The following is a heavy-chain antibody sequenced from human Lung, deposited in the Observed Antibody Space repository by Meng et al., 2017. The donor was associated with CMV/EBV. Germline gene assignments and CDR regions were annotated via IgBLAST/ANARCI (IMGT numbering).Heavy chain of an antibody. V-gene: IGHV3-30*03. D-gene: IGHD6-6*01. CDR2: LSSDGNTK. J-gene: IGHJ4*02. CDR1: GFIFSKYV. CDR3: ARELKLRVNFDN. Sequence: GESLKISCAASGFIFSKYVMHWVRQAPGKGLEWVAALSSDGNTKYYGNSARGRFTMSRDNSQNTVYLDMQGLRPEDTALYYCARELKLRVNFDNWGQGTMVTVSS.